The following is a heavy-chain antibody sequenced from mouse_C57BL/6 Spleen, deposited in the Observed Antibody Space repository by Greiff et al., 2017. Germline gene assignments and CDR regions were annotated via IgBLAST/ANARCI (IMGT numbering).Heavy chain of an antibody. CDR3: ARRDYYGGSDYFDY. CDR2: ISDGGSYT. J-gene: IGHJ2*01. D-gene: IGHD1-1*01. Sequence: EVKVVESGGGLVKPGGSLKLSCAASGFTFSSYAMSWVRQTPEKRLEWVATISDGGSYTYYPDNVKGRFTISRDNAKNNLYLQMSHLKSEDTAMYYCARRDYYGGSDYFDYWGQGTTLTVSS. CDR1: GFTFSSYA. V-gene: IGHV5-4*03.